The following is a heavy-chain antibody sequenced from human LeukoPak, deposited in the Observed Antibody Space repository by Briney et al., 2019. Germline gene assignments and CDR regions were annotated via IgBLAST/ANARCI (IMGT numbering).Heavy chain of an antibody. J-gene: IGHJ4*01. CDR3: ARDRSSGSGKYYFDY. CDR1: GGSISSSSYY. CDR2: IYYSGST. V-gene: IGHV4-39*07. Sequence: SETLSLTCTVSGGSISSSSYYWGWIRQPPGKGLEWIGSIYYSGSTNYNPSLKSRVTISVDTSKNQLSLKLSSMTTADTAVYYCARDRSSGSGKYYFDYWGQGTLVTVSS. D-gene: IGHD6-13*01.